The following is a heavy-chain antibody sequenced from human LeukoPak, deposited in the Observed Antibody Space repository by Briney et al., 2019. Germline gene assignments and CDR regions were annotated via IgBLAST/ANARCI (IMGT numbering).Heavy chain of an antibody. Sequence: GGSLRLTCAASGFTFSSYAMTWVRQAPGRGLEWVANIKEDGSEKNYVDSVKGRFTISSDNDNNSVYHLLTSLTPEDTVFYYCARDIRAGGTWSYGVYFDLWGRGTVVTFSS. D-gene: IGHD4-17*01. V-gene: IGHV3-7*01. CDR3: ARDIRAGGTWSYGVYFDL. CDR2: IKEDGSEK. CDR1: GFTFSSYA. J-gene: IGHJ2*01.